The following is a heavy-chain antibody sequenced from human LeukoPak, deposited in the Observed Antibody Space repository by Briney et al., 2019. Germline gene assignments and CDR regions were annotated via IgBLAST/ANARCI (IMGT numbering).Heavy chain of an antibody. CDR2: INTAADT. J-gene: IGHJ4*02. Sequence: GGSLRLSCAASGFAFSNYDMLWVRQATGKGLEWVSAINTAADTYYPDSVKGRFTISRENAKSSLYLQMNSLRVGDTAVYFCSRVGSSGWPNYFDSWGQGTLVTVSS. CDR1: GFAFSNYD. V-gene: IGHV3-13*04. CDR3: SRVGSSGWPNYFDS. D-gene: IGHD6-19*01.